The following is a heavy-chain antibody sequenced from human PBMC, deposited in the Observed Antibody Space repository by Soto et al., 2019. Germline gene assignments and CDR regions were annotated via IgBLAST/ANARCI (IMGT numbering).Heavy chain of an antibody. Sequence: GGSLRLSCAASGFTFSGSAMHWVRQASGKGLEWVGRIRSKANSYATAYAASVKGRFTISRDDSKNTAYLQMNSLKTEDTAVYYCTRHPYSNTDSGWYTPYFDYWGQGTLVTVSS. CDR2: IRSKANSYAT. J-gene: IGHJ4*02. D-gene: IGHD6-19*01. V-gene: IGHV3-73*01. CDR1: GFTFSGSA. CDR3: TRHPYSNTDSGWYTPYFDY.